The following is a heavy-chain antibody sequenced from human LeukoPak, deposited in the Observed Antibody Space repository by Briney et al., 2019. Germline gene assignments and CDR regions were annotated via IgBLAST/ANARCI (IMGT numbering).Heavy chain of an antibody. CDR3: ARDPGSSWYRFDY. J-gene: IGHJ4*02. V-gene: IGHV4-59*01. Sequence: SETLSLTCTVSGGSISSYHWSWIRQPPGKGLEWIGYIYYSGSTNYNPSLKSRVTIYVATAKTQFSLKLRSVTAADTAVYYCARDPGSSWYRFDYWGQGTLVTVSS. D-gene: IGHD6-13*01. CDR1: GGSISSYH. CDR2: IYYSGST.